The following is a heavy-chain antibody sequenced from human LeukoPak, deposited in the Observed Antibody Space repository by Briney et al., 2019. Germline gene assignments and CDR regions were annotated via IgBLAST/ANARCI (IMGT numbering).Heavy chain of an antibody. J-gene: IGHJ4*02. CDR3: ASPHIVVVTATELDY. CDR1: GFTFTTYT. CDR2: ISSSTDYK. Sequence: GGSLRLSCAASGFTFTTYTMNWVRQTPGKGLEWISSISSSTDYKYYADSVKGRFTISRDNAKNSVYLQMNSLRAEDTAVYYCASPHIVVVTATELDYWGQGTLVTVSS. D-gene: IGHD2-21*02. V-gene: IGHV3-21*01.